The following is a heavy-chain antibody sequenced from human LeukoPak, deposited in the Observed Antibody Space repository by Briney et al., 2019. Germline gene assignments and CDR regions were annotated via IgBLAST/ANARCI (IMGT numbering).Heavy chain of an antibody. CDR2: ISYDGSNK. J-gene: IGHJ4*02. D-gene: IGHD3-10*01. V-gene: IGHV3-30*04. CDR3: ARDKGWFGELGDYFDY. Sequence: GGSLRLSCAASGFTFSSYAMHWVRQAPGKGLEGVAVISYDGSNKYYADSVKGRFTISRDNSKNTLYLQMNSLRAEDTAVYYCARDKGWFGELGDYFDYWGQGTLVTVSS. CDR1: GFTFSSYA.